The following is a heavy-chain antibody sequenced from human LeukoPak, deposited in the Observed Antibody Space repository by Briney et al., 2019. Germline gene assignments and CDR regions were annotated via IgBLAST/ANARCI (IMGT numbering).Heavy chain of an antibody. D-gene: IGHD3-10*01. Sequence: ASVKVSCKASGYTFTSYAMHWVRQAPGQRLEWMGWINAGNGNTKYSQKFQGRVTITRDTSASTAYMELSSPRTEDTAVYYCARAGYGSVSYFDYGGQETLVTVSS. V-gene: IGHV1-3*01. CDR2: INAGNGNT. CDR1: GYTFTSYA. CDR3: ARAGYGSVSYFDY. J-gene: IGHJ4*02.